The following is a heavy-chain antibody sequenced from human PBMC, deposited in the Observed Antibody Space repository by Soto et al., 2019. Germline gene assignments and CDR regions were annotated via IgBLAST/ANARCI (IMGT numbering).Heavy chain of an antibody. J-gene: IGHJ5*02. V-gene: IGHV3-74*01. CDR2: INTDGSRT. CDR3: ARVKSGSYVWFDP. Sequence: EVQLVESGGGLVQPGGSLRLSCAASGFTFSSYWMHWVRQAPGKGLVWVSRINTDGSRTSYADSVKGRFTISRDNAKNTVYLQMNSLRAEETAVYYCARVKSGSYVWFDPWGQGTLVTVSS. CDR1: GFTFSSYW. D-gene: IGHD3-10*01.